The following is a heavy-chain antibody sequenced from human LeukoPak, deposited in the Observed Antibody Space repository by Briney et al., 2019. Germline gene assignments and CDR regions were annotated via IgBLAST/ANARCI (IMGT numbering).Heavy chain of an antibody. D-gene: IGHD5-18*01. CDR3: AKAGYSYGYYYYYMDV. Sequence: GGSLRLSCAASGFTFSSYAMSWVRQAPGKGLEGVSAISGSGGSTYYADSVKGRFTISRDNSKNTLYLQMNSLRAEDTAVYYCAKAGYSYGYYYYYMDVWGKGTTVTISS. J-gene: IGHJ6*03. CDR2: ISGSGGST. V-gene: IGHV3-23*01. CDR1: GFTFSSYA.